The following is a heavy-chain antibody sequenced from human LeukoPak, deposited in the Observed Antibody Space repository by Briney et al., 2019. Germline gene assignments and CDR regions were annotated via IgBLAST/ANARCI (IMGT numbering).Heavy chain of an antibody. CDR3: ARSEINDYSKY. D-gene: IGHD4-11*01. CDR1: GFTFSSYE. J-gene: IGHJ4*02. V-gene: IGHV3-48*03. CDR2: ISSSGSTI. Sequence: GGPLRLSCAASGFTFSSYEMNWVRQAPGKGLEWVSYISSSGSTIYYADSVKGRFTISRDNAKNSLYLQMNSLRAGDTALYYCARSEINDYSKYWGQGILVIVSS.